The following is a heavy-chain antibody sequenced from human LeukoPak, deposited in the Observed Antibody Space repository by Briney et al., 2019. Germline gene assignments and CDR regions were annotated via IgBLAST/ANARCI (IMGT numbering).Heavy chain of an antibody. V-gene: IGHV1-2*02. J-gene: IGHJ4*02. CDR1: GYTFTGYY. D-gene: IGHD3-16*01. CDR2: INPNSGGT. CDR3: AREERSDYVCGSYFYFDY. Sequence: GASVKVSCKASGYTFTGYYMHWVRQAPGQGLERMGWINPNSGGTNYAQKFQGRVTMTRDTSISTAYMELSRLRSDDTAVYYCAREERSDYVCGSYFYFDYWGQGTLVTVSS.